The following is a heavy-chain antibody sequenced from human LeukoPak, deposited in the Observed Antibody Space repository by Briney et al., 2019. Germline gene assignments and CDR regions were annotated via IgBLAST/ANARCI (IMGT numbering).Heavy chain of an antibody. CDR2: INHSGST. CDR3: ARDEPSGSYGY. Sequence: SETLSLTCAVYGGSFSGYYWSWIRQPPGKGLEWIGEINHSGSTNYNPSLKSRVTISVDTSKNQFSLKLSSVTAADTAVYYCARDEPSGSYGYWGQGTLVTVSS. D-gene: IGHD1-26*01. CDR1: GGSFSGYY. V-gene: IGHV4-34*01. J-gene: IGHJ4*02.